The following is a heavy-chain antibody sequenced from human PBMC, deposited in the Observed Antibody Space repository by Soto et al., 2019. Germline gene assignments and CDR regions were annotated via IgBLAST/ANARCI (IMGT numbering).Heavy chain of an antibody. CDR1: GYSFISYW. J-gene: IGHJ6*01. CDR3: ARLGHGDILTGYYYYYGMDV. CDR2: IYPGDSDT. Sequence: PGDSLKISCKGSGYSFISYWIGWVRQMPAKVLELMGIIYPGDSDTRFSPSFQGLVTIAADKTISTAYLQCSSLKASDTAMYYCARLGHGDILTGYYYYYGMDVWGQGXTVNVYS. D-gene: IGHD3-9*01. V-gene: IGHV5-51*01.